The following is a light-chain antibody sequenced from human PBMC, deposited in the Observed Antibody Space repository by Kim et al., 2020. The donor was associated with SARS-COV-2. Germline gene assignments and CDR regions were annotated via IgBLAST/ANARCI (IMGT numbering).Light chain of an antibody. CDR2: GKN. J-gene: IGLJ2*01. V-gene: IGLV3-19*01. CDR3: NSRDSNDNVV. CDR1: SLRSYY. Sequence: VALGRTVRSTCQGDSLRSYYATWYKQKPGQAPILVIYGKNNRPSGIPDRFSGSSSGNTASLTITGTQAGDEADYYCNSRDSNDNVVFGGGTKLTVL.